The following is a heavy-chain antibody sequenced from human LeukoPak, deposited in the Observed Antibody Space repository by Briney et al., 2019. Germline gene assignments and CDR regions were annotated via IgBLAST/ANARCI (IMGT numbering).Heavy chain of an antibody. D-gene: IGHD6-6*01. CDR1: GFTFSSYG. CDR3: ATGRAARLSPFDY. J-gene: IGHJ4*02. Sequence: GGSLRLSCAASGFTFSSYGMHWVRQAPGKGLEWVAFIRYDGSNKYYADSVKGRFTISRDNSKSTLYLQMNSLRAEDTAVYYCATGRAARLSPFDYWGQGTLVTVSS. V-gene: IGHV3-30*02. CDR2: IRYDGSNK.